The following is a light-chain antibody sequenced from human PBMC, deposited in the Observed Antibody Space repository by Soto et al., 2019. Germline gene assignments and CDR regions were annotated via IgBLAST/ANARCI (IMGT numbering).Light chain of an antibody. V-gene: IGLV2-8*01. Sequence: QSALTQPPSASGSPGQSVTISCTGTSSDVGGYNFVSWYQHHPGKAPKLIIYEVNKRPSGVPNRFSGSKSGNTASLTVSGLQAEDEADYYCSSYAGSNIYFFGTGTKVTVL. J-gene: IGLJ1*01. CDR3: SSYAGSNIYF. CDR1: SSDVGGYNF. CDR2: EVN.